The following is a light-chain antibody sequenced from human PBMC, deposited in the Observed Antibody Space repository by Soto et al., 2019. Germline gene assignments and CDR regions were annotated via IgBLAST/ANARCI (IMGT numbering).Light chain of an antibody. V-gene: IGLV4-69*01. J-gene: IGLJ2*01. CDR1: SGHSSYA. CDR2: LNSDGSH. CDR3: QTWGSGIVV. Sequence: QAVLTQSPSASASLGASVKLTCTLSSGHSSYAIAWHQQQPEKGPRYLMKLNSDGSHSKGDGIPDRFSGSSSGAERYLTISSLQSDDEADYYCQTWGSGIVVFAGGTKLTVL.